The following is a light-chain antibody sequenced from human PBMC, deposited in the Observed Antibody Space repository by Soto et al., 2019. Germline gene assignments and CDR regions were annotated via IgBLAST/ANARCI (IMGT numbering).Light chain of an antibody. J-gene: IGKJ1*01. V-gene: IGKV1-5*03. CDR1: QSINNW. Sequence: DIQMTQSPSTLSASVGDRVTITCRASQSINNWLAWYQQKPGKAPKLLIYKASNIDIGVQSRFSCRGSGTEFNLTISSLQPDDFATYYCQPYDTYRTFGQGTKVEIK. CDR3: QPYDTYRT. CDR2: KAS.